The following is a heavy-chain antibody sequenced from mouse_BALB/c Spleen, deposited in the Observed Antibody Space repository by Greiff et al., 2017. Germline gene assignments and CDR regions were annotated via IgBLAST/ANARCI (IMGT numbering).Heavy chain of an antibody. CDR3: ARGDFFDY. V-gene: IGHV1-54*01. CDR2: INPGSGGT. CDR1: GYAFTNYL. J-gene: IGHJ3*01. Sequence: VQLVESGAELVRPGTSVKVSCKASGYAFTNYLIEWVKQRPGQGLEWIGVINPGSGGTNYNEKFKGKATLTADKSSSTAYMQLSSLTSDDSAVYFCARGDFFDYWGQGTLVTVSA.